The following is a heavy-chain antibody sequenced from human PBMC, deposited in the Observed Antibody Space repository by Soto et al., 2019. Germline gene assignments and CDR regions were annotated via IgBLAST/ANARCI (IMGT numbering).Heavy chain of an antibody. CDR1: GYTFTSYD. CDR2: MNPNSGNT. Sequence: DSVKVSCKASGYTFTSYDINWVRQATGQGLEWMGWMNPNSGNTGYAQKFQGRVTMTRNTSISTAYMELSSLRSEDTAVYYCARGSYYDFWSGYRYNWFDPWGQGTLVTVSS. V-gene: IGHV1-8*01. J-gene: IGHJ5*02. D-gene: IGHD3-3*01. CDR3: ARGSYYDFWSGYRYNWFDP.